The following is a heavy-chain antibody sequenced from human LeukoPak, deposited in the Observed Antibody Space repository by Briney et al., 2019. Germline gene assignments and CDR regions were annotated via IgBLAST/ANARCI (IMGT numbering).Heavy chain of an antibody. V-gene: IGHV4-34*01. CDR2: INHSGST. D-gene: IGHD1-26*01. Sequence: SETLSLTCAVYGGSFSGYYWSWIRQPPGKGLEWIGEINHSGSTNYNPSLKSRVTISVDTSKNQFSLKLSSVTAADTAVYYCARETLVGATIWGQGTLVTVSS. J-gene: IGHJ4*02. CDR3: ARETLVGATI. CDR1: GGSFSGYY.